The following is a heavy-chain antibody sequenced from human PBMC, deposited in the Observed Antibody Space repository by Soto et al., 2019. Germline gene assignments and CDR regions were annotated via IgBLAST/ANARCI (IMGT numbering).Heavy chain of an antibody. Sequence: QVQLVQSGAEVKKPGSSVKVSCKASRGTFSSYAISWVRQAPGQGLEWMGGIIPIFGTANYAQKFQGRVTITADESTSTAYMELSSLRSEDTAVYYCARGGYRHYYYYYGMDVWGQGTTVTVSS. D-gene: IGHD5-12*01. CDR1: RGTFSSYA. CDR3: ARGGYRHYYYYYGMDV. CDR2: IIPIFGTA. J-gene: IGHJ6*02. V-gene: IGHV1-69*01.